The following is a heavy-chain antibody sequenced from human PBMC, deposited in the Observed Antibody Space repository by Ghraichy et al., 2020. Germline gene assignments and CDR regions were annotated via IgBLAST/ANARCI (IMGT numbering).Heavy chain of an antibody. V-gene: IGHV3-23*01. CDR2: ISGSDSST. CDR3: AKAAYGGVTHYPIDY. Sequence: GGSLRLSCAASGFTFSSYAMSWVRQAPGKGLDWVSTISGSDSSTYYADSVKGRVTISRDNSKNTLYLQMNSLRAEDTAMYYCAKAAYGGVTHYPIDYWGQGSLVGVS. J-gene: IGHJ4*02. D-gene: IGHD4-23*01. CDR1: GFTFSSYA.